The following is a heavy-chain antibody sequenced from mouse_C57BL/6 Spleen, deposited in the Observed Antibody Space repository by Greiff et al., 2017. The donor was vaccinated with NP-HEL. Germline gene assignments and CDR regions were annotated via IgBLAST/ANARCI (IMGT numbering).Heavy chain of an antibody. V-gene: IGHV1-9*01. Sequence: VQLQQSGAELMKPGASVKLSCKATGYTFTGYWIEWVKQRPGHGLEWIGEILPGSGSTNYNEKFKGKATFTADTSSNTAYMQLSSLTTEDSAIYYCARLTFYYYGSPTWFAYWGQGTLVTVSA. CDR3: ARLTFYYYGSPTWFAY. CDR2: ILPGSGST. CDR1: GYTFTGYW. J-gene: IGHJ3*01. D-gene: IGHD1-1*01.